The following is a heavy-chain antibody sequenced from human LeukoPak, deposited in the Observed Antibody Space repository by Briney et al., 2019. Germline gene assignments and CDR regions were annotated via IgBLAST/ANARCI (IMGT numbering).Heavy chain of an antibody. CDR3: ATDLNGSYEYSI. Sequence: ASVKVSCKASGYTFTTYDINWVRQATGQGLEWLGWMNPNSGNTGYAQKFQGRVTMTRNTSISTAYMELSSLRSEDTAVYYCATDLNGSYEYSIWGQGTLVTVSS. CDR1: GYTFTTYD. V-gene: IGHV1-8*01. CDR2: MNPNSGNT. J-gene: IGHJ4*02. D-gene: IGHD1-26*01.